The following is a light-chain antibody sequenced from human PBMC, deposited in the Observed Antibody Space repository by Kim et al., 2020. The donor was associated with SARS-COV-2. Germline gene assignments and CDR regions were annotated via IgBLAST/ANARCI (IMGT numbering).Light chain of an antibody. CDR2: DVN. CDR3: SSYTSSTTWV. J-gene: IGLJ3*02. Sequence: QSALTQPASVSGSPGQAITFSCTGTSSDVGNYNYVSWYQQHPDKAPKLMIYDVNKRPSGVSNRFSGSKSGNTASLTISGLQAEDEADYYCSSYTSSTTWVFGGGTKVTVL. V-gene: IGLV2-14*03. CDR1: SSDVGNYNY.